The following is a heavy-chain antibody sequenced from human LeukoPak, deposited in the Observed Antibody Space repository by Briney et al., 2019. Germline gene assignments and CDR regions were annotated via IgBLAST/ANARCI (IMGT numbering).Heavy chain of an antibody. V-gene: IGHV3-21*01. Sequence: PGGSLRPSCAASGFTFSTYSMNWVRQAPGKGLEWVSSISSGSSYIYYADSVKGRFTISRDNAKNSLYLQVNSLRTEDTAVYYCARDDFLTGYGDYYYGMDVWGQGTTVTVSS. D-gene: IGHD3-9*01. CDR1: GFTFSTYS. CDR3: ARDDFLTGYGDYYYGMDV. J-gene: IGHJ6*02. CDR2: ISSGSSYI.